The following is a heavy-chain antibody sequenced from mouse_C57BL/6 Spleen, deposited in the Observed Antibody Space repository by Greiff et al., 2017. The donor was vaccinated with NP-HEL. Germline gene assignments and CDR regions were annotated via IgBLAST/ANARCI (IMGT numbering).Heavy chain of an antibody. CDR2: IWSGGST. Sequence: QVHVKQSGPGLVQPSQSLSITCTVSGFSLTSYGVHWVRQSPGKGLEWLGVIWSGGSTDYNAALISRLSISKDNSKSQVFFKMNSLQADDTAIYYCARFYYEGLYYFDYWGQGTTLTVSS. CDR3: ARFYYEGLYYFDY. D-gene: IGHD2-4*01. V-gene: IGHV2-2*01. CDR1: GFSLTSYG. J-gene: IGHJ2*01.